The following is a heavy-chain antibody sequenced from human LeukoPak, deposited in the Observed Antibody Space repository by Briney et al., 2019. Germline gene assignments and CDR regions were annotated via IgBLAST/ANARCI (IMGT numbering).Heavy chain of an antibody. Sequence: PGGSLRLSCAASGFTFTRYWMHWVRQAPGKGLVWVSRINTDGSYTSYADSVKGRFTISRDNAKNTLYLQMNSLRAEDTAVYYCTKDLTGYDDFWGQGTLVTVSS. D-gene: IGHD5-12*01. CDR1: GFTFTRYW. J-gene: IGHJ4*02. CDR3: TKDLTGYDDF. V-gene: IGHV3-74*01. CDR2: INTDGSYT.